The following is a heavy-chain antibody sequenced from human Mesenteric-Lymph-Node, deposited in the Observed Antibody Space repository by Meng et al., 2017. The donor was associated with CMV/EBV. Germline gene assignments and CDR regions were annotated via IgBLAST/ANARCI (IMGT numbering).Heavy chain of an antibody. CDR1: FTSYY. D-gene: IGHD4-17*01. CDR2: INPSGGST. Sequence: FTSYYMHWVRQAPGQGLEWMGIINPSGGSTSYAQKFQGRVTMTRDTSTSTVYMELSSLRSEDTAVYYCARDGGRITTVTTGSVRFDPWGQGTLVTVSS. J-gene: IGHJ5*02. V-gene: IGHV1-46*01. CDR3: ARDGGRITTVTTGSVRFDP.